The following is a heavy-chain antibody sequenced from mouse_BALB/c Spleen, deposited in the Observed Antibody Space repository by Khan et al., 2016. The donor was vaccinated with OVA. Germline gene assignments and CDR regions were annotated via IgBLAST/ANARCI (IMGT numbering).Heavy chain of an antibody. V-gene: IGHV1S41*01. Sequence: DLVKPGASVKLSCKASGYTFTSYWIHWIKQRPGQGREWIGQISPGSSFSYYNEIFKGKASLTVDTSSSTAYFQLNSLSSDNSAVYFCTRTNYYGRSLYALDYWGQGTSVTVSS. CDR2: ISPGSSFS. D-gene: IGHD1-1*01. J-gene: IGHJ4*01. CDR3: TRTNYYGRSLYALDY. CDR1: GYTFTSYW.